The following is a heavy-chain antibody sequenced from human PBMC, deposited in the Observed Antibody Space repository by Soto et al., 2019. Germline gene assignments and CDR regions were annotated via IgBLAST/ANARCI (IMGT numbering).Heavy chain of an antibody. CDR2: INPSRVLT. V-gene: IGHV1-46*02. CDR1: WYMLDKYY. Sequence: ASVEVAFKASWYMLDKYYIHVCLETPLQWLQWIGLINPSRVLTTYAQKVQCRVSMTRDKSTTTVFMELTSLTSEDTAIYYCARDGVNLARRSGLFEKWGPGTRLSVSS. CDR3: ARDGVNLARRSGLFEK. J-gene: IGHJ4*02. D-gene: IGHD6-19*01.